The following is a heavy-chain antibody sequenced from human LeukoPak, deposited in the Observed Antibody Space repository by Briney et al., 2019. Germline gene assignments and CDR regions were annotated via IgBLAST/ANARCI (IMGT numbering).Heavy chain of an antibody. V-gene: IGHV1-24*01. CDR3: ATDPGYCSGGSCYDY. D-gene: IGHD2-15*01. CDR2: FDPEDGET. Sequence: ASVKVSCKVSGYTLTELSMHWARQAPGKGLEWMGGFDPEDGETIYAQKFQGRVTMTEDTSTDTAYIELSSLRSEDTAVYYCATDPGYCSGGSCYDYWGQGTLVTVSS. CDR1: GYTLTELS. J-gene: IGHJ4*02.